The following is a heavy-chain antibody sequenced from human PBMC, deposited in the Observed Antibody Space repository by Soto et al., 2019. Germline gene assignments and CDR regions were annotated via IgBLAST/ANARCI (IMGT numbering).Heavy chain of an antibody. CDR2: IWYDENGD. J-gene: IGHJ3*01. Sequence: QVQLVESGGGVVQPGRSLRLSCEASGFTVRRYAMHWVRQAPGKGMEWVATIWYDENGDAYADSLKGRVIISRDVSKNTVWLQMNRLRAEDTAMYYCARDNVEVGVMVGRNAFDVWGQGTLVTVST. CDR3: ARDNVEVGVMVGRNAFDV. D-gene: IGHD2-21*01. CDR1: GFTVRRYA. V-gene: IGHV3-33*01.